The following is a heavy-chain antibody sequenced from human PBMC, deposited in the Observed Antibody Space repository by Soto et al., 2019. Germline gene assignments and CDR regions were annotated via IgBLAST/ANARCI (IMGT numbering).Heavy chain of an antibody. D-gene: IGHD6-6*01. CDR2: IYHSGST. CDR1: GYSISRCYY. Sequence: PSETLSLTCAVSGYSISRCYYWGWIRQPPGKGLEGFRSIYHSGSTYYNPSLKSRVTISVDTYKTQFSLKLSSVTAADTAVYYCARAAARPYWFDLWGQGTLVTVSS. J-gene: IGHJ5*02. CDR3: ARAAARPYWFDL. V-gene: IGHV4-38-2*01.